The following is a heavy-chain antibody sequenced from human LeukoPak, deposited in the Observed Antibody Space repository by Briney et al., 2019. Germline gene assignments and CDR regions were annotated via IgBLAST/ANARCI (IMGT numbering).Heavy chain of an antibody. V-gene: IGHV5-51*01. D-gene: IGHD4-17*01. CDR3: ATSAPNYGDYILYTY. Sequence: GGSLQISCKASGSNFIGYWSGGVRQLPGKGLGGMGFIYPGDSDTKYSPSFQGHVTISADKSISTAYLQWSSLKATDTAMYYCATSAPNYGDYILYTYWGQGAQVTVSS. J-gene: IGHJ4*02. CDR2: IYPGDSDT. CDR1: GSNFIGYW.